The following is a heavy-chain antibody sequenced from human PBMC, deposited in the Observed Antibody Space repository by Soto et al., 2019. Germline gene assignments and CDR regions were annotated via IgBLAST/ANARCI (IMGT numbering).Heavy chain of an antibody. CDR1: GYRFTSYW. D-gene: IGHD3-10*01. J-gene: IGHJ6*02. Sequence: PGESLKSSCKGCGYRFTSYWMSWVRQMHGKGLEWMGRIDPSDSYTNYSPSFQGHVTISADKSISTAYLQWSSLKASDTAMYYCAMSTMVRGVIGISGYGMDVWGQGTTVTVSS. CDR3: AMSTMVRGVIGISGYGMDV. V-gene: IGHV5-10-1*01. CDR2: IDPSDSYT.